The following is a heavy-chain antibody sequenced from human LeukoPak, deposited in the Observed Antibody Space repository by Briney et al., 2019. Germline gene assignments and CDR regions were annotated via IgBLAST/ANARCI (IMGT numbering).Heavy chain of an antibody. Sequence: GGSLRLSCAASGFTFSSCALSWVRQAPGKGLEWVSTVSVNGGTTYYADSVKGRFTISRDNSKNTLYLQMNSLRAEDTAVFFCAKRTLYDILTGYYYGMDVWGQGTTVTVSS. CDR2: VSVNGGTT. J-gene: IGHJ6*02. V-gene: IGHV3-23*01. CDR3: AKRTLYDILTGYYYGMDV. CDR1: GFTFSSCA. D-gene: IGHD3-9*01.